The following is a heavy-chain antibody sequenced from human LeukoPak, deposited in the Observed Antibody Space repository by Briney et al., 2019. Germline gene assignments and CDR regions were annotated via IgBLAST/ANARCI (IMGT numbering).Heavy chain of an antibody. Sequence: PGGSLRLSCAASGFTFSSYAMSGVRQAPGKGLEWVSAISGSGGSTYYADSVKGRFTISRDNSKNTLYLQMNSLRAEDTAVYYCAKGYIVVVPAASLTYNWFDPWGQGTLVTVSS. J-gene: IGHJ5*02. V-gene: IGHV3-23*01. CDR1: GFTFSSYA. CDR3: AKGYIVVVPAASLTYNWFDP. CDR2: ISGSGGST. D-gene: IGHD2-2*01.